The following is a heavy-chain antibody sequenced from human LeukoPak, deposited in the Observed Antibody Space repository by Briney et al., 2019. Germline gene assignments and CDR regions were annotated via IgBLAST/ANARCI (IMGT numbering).Heavy chain of an antibody. CDR2: INHSGST. CDR3: AAERRYYYDSSGYHPLYFDY. V-gene: IGHV4-34*01. D-gene: IGHD3-22*01. CDR1: GGSFSGYY. Sequence: SSETLSLTSAVYGGSFSGYYWSWIRQPPGKGLEWIGEINHSGSTNYNPSLKSRVTISVDTSKNQFSLKLSSVTAADTAVYYCAAERRYYYDSSGYHPLYFDYWGQGTLVTVSS. J-gene: IGHJ4*02.